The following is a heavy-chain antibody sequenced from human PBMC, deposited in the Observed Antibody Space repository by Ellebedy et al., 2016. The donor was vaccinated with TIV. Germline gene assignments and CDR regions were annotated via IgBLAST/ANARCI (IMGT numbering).Heavy chain of an antibody. CDR3: ARRGVYQVVTVGSYFDY. CDR2: IFWNDDK. D-gene: IGHD3-16*01. Sequence: SGPTLVKPTQTLTLTCTFTGFSLSSSGVGVGWIRQPPGKAPEWLALIFWNDDKRYSPSLQSRLTISKDTFKNQVVLTMTNMDPVDTATYFCARRGVYQVVTVGSYFDYWGQGSLVTVSS. J-gene: IGHJ4*02. CDR1: GFSLSSSGVG. V-gene: IGHV2-5*01.